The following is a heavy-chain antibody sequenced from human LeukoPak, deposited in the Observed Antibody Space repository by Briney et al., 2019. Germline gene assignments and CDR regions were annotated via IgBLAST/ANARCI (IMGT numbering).Heavy chain of an antibody. CDR2: INHSGST. Sequence: SETLSLTCAVYGGSFSGYYWSWIRQPPGKGLEWIGEINHSGSTNYNPSLKSRVTISVDTSKNQFSLKLSSVTAADTAVYYCARGGLAYCGGDCYSEPRNWGQGTLVTVSS. CDR3: ARGGLAYCGGDCYSEPRN. CDR1: GGSFSGYY. J-gene: IGHJ4*02. D-gene: IGHD2-21*02. V-gene: IGHV4-34*01.